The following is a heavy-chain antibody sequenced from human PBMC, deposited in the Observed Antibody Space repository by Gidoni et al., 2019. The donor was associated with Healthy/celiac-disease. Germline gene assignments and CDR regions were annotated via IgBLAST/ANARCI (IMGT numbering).Heavy chain of an antibody. CDR1: GFTFSSYA. J-gene: IGHJ4*02. CDR3: ARDFTGIAPGGYFDY. D-gene: IGHD6-13*01. Sequence: PASGFTFSSYAMHWIRQAPGQGLEWVAVISYDGSNKYYADSVKGRFNISRDNSKNTLYLQMNSLRAEDTAVYYCARDFTGIAPGGYFDYWGQGTLVTVSS. CDR2: ISYDGSNK. V-gene: IGHV3-30-3*01.